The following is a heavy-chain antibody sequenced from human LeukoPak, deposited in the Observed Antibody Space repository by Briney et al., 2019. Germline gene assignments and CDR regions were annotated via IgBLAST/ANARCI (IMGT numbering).Heavy chain of an antibody. CDR3: ARDGGQLQPISDY. J-gene: IGHJ4*02. CDR1: GFPFSSYW. CDR2: IKQDGSEK. V-gene: IGHV3-7*01. D-gene: IGHD2-2*01. Sequence: GSLRLSCATSGFPFSSYWMSWVRQAPGKGPEWVANIKQDGSEKYYVDSVKGRFTISRDNAKNSLYLQMNSLRAEDTAVYYCARDGGQLQPISDYWGQGTLVTVSS.